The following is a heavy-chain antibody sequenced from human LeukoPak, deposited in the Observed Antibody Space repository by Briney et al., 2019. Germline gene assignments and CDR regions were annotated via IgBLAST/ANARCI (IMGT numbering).Heavy chain of an antibody. CDR1: GGAISSSNW. V-gene: IGHV4-4*02. Sequence: SETLSLTCVVSGGAISSSNWWSWVRQPPGKGLEWIGEIYHSGSTNYNPSLKSRVTISVGKSKNQFSLKLSSVTAADTAVYYCAKEGRSLQTYWGQGTLVTVSS. D-gene: IGHD5-24*01. CDR2: IYHSGST. CDR3: AKEGRSLQTY. J-gene: IGHJ4*02.